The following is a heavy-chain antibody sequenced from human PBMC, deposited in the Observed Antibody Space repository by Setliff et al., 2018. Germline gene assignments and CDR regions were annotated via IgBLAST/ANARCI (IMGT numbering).Heavy chain of an antibody. Sequence: GASVKVSCKSSGFTFTDSGITWVRQVPGQGLEWMGWINNYNFNTQYAPKLHDRLTLTTDTSTNTAYMELRNLQSDDTAVYYCARLVRYCTRTTCQTLSGDEIWGQGTRVTVSS. J-gene: IGHJ4*02. CDR2: INNYNFNT. V-gene: IGHV1-18*01. CDR3: ARLVRYCTRTTCQTLSGDEI. D-gene: IGHD2-2*01. CDR1: GFTFTDSG.